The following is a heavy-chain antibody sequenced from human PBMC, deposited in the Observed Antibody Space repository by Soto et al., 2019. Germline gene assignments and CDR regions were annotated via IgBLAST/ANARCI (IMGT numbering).Heavy chain of an antibody. CDR2: IWYDGSSE. J-gene: IGHJ3*02. Sequence: QVQLVESGGGVVQPGGSLRLSCAASGFTFSHYGMHWVRQAPGKGLEWVAVIWYDGSSEYYADYVKGRFTISRANLKNTLYLQMNSLRGEDTAVYFCARDRVTLLRGAPDSLDIWGQGTMVTVSS. CDR3: ARDRVTLLRGAPDSLDI. CDR1: GFTFSHYG. D-gene: IGHD3-10*01. V-gene: IGHV3-33*01.